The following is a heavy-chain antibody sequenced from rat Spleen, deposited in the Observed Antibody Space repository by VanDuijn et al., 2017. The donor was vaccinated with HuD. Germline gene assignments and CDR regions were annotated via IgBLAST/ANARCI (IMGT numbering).Heavy chain of an antibody. J-gene: IGHJ3*01. CDR3: TSPFRWFAY. CDR2: VRYNGDT. Sequence: QVQLKESGPGLVQPSQTLSLTCTVSGFSLTDYNVHWVRQPPGEGLEWMGRVRYNGDTAYNSALKSRLSISKDTSKSQVFLKMNSLQTEDTAIYFCTSPFRWFAYWGQGTLVTVSS. CDR1: GFSLTDYN. V-gene: IGHV2-63*01.